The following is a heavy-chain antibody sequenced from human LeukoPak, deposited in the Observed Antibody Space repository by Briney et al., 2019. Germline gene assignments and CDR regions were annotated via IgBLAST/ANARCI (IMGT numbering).Heavy chain of an antibody. Sequence: GGSLRLSCAASGFTFHHYSMHWVRQPPGKGLEWVSLISWDGGITYYADSVRGRFTISRDNAKNSLYLQMNSLRAEDTAVYYCARGFTRSDDAFDIWGQGTMVTVSS. J-gene: IGHJ3*02. CDR1: GFTFHHYS. CDR2: ISWDGGIT. CDR3: ARGFTRSDDAFDI. V-gene: IGHV3-43*01. D-gene: IGHD2-15*01.